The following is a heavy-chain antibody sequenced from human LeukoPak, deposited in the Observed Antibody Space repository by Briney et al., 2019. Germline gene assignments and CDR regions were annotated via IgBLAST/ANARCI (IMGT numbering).Heavy chain of an antibody. J-gene: IGHJ4*02. CDR1: GYTFTGYY. Sequence: ASVKVSCKASGYTFTGYYMNWVRQAPGQGLEWMGWINPNSGDTNYAQKFQGRVTMTRDTSISTAYMELNRLTFDDTAVYYCARGGDGDYVSDYWGQGTLVTVSS. CDR3: ARGGDGDYVSDY. CDR2: INPNSGDT. V-gene: IGHV1-2*02. D-gene: IGHD4-17*01.